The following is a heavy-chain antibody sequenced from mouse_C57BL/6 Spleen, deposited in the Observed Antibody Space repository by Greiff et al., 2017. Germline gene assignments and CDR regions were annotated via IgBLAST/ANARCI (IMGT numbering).Heavy chain of an antibody. CDR3: ARGTGYPDY. J-gene: IGHJ2*01. V-gene: IGHV1-26*01. CDR1: GYTFTDYY. CDR2: INPNNGGT. Sequence: VQLQQSGPELVKPGASVKISCKASGYTFTDYYMNWVKQSHGKSLEWIGDINPNNGGTSYNQKFKGKATLTVDKSSSTAYMELRSLTSEDSAVYYCARGTGYPDYWGQGTTLTVSS. D-gene: IGHD2-14*01.